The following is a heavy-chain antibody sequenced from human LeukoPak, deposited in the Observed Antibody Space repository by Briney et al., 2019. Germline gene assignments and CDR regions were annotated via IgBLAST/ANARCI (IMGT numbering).Heavy chain of an antibody. D-gene: IGHD3-10*01. CDR1: GFTFSSYA. CDR2: ISYDGSNK. J-gene: IGHJ4*02. V-gene: IGHV3-30-3*01. Sequence: PGRSLRLSCAASGFTFSSYAMHWVRQAPGKGLEWVAVISYDGSNKYYADSVKGRFTVSRDNDENSLYLQMNSLRAEDTAIYYCARISGTAPRYWGQGSLVTVSS. CDR3: ARISGTAPRY.